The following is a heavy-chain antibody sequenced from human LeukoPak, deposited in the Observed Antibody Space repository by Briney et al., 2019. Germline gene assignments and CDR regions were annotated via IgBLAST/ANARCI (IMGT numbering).Heavy chain of an antibody. CDR3: ARDDVGVPAAMIYFDY. Sequence: GGSLRLSCAASGFTFSSYSMNWVRQAPGKGLEWVSSISSSSSYIYYADSVKGRFTISRDNAKNSLYLQMNSLRAEDTAVYYCARDDVGVPAAMIYFDYWGQGTLVTVSS. V-gene: IGHV3-21*01. CDR2: ISSSSSYI. D-gene: IGHD2-2*01. CDR1: GFTFSSYS. J-gene: IGHJ4*02.